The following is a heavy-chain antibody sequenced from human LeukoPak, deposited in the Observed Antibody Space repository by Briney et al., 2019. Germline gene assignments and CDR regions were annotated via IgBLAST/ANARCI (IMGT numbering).Heavy chain of an antibody. CDR1: GFTFSSYA. D-gene: IGHD2-2*02. J-gene: IGHJ6*02. CDR3: ARGPPVVPAAIYYYYGMDV. Sequence: PGGSVRLSCAASGFTFSSYAMHWVRQAPGKGLEWVAVISYDGSNKYYADSVKGRFTISRDNSKNTLYLQMNSLRAEDTAVYYCARGPPVVPAAIYYYYGMDVWGQGTTVTVSS. V-gene: IGHV3-30*04. CDR2: ISYDGSNK.